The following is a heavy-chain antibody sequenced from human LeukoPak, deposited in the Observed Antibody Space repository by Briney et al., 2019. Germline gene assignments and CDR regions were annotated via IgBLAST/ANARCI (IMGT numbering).Heavy chain of an antibody. D-gene: IGHD1-26*01. CDR1: GFTFSHYG. J-gene: IGHJ4*02. CDR3: ARGPWEPSDY. CDR2: ISSSSSYI. V-gene: IGHV3-21*01. Sequence: PGGSLRLSCATSGFTFSHYGMHWVRQAPGKGLEWVSSISSSSSYIYYADSVKGRFTISRDNAKNSLYLQMNSLRAEDTAVYYCARGPWEPSDYWGQGTLVTVSS.